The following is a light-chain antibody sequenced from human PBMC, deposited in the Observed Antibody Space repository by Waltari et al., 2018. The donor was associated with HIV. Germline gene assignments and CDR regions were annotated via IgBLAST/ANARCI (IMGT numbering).Light chain of an antibody. J-gene: IGLJ3*02. CDR3: AAWDDSLSGHWV. CDR2: RND. CDR1: SSNIGSNY. V-gene: IGLV1-47*01. Sequence: QSVLTQPPSASVTPGQRVTISCSGSSSNIGSNYVYWYQQFPGTAPKVLIYRNDQRPSGVPDRFSASKSGTSASLAISGLRSEDEADYYCAAWDDSLSGHWVFGGGTKVTGL.